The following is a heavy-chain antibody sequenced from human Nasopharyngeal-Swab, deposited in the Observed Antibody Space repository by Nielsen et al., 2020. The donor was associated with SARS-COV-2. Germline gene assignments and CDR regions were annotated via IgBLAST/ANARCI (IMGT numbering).Heavy chain of an antibody. J-gene: IGHJ4*02. V-gene: IGHV3-11*01. CDR1: GFTFSDYY. CDR2: LSSSCSTI. CDR3: ARDGKVGSSYDY. Sequence: GESLKISFSASGFTFSDYYLSWIRQAPGKGLEWVSYLSSSCSTIYYADSVKGRFTISRDNAKNSLYPQMNSLRAEDTAVYYCARDGKVGSSYDYWGQGTLVTVSS. D-gene: IGHD6-13*01.